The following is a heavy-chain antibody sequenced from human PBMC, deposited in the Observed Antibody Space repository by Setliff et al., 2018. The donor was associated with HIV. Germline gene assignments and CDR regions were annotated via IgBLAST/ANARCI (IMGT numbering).Heavy chain of an antibody. J-gene: IGHJ4*02. V-gene: IGHV3-11*01. CDR2: ISTGGNI. CDR3: SKGHPDGDPYYFDY. CDR1: GFTLSDYY. D-gene: IGHD2-21*02. Sequence: GGSLRLSCAASGFTLSDYYMNWIRQAPGKGLEWVSCISTGGNIYYADSVKGRFTISRDNAKNSLYLQMNSLRTEDTALYYCSKGHPDGDPYYFDYWGQGTLVTVSS.